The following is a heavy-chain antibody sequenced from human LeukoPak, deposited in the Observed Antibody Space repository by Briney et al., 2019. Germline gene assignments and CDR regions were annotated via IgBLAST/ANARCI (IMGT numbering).Heavy chain of an antibody. CDR2: INPNSGGT. CDR1: GYTFTGYY. CDR3: ARDLVSGYDLRLYYYYYGMDV. J-gene: IGHJ6*02. V-gene: IGHV1-2*04. Sequence: GASVKVSCKASGYTFTGYYMHWVRQAPGQGLEWMGWINPNSGGTNYAQKFQGWLTMTRDTSISTAYMELSRLRSDDTAVYYCARDLVSGYDLRLYYYYYGMDVWGQGTTVTVSS. D-gene: IGHD5-12*01.